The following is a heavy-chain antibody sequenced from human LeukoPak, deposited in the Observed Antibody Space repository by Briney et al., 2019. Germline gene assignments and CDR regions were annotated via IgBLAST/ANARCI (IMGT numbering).Heavy chain of an antibody. J-gene: IGHJ4*02. V-gene: IGHV1-69*04. D-gene: IGHD3-22*01. CDR1: GGTFSSYA. Sequence: SVKVSCRASGGTFSSYAISWVRQAPGQGLEWMGRIIPILGIANYAQKFQGRVTITAHKSTSTAHMQLSSLRSEDTAVYYCARDSWRGSNGRWLSYWGQGTLVTVSS. CDR2: IIPILGIA. CDR3: ARDSWRGSNGRWLSY.